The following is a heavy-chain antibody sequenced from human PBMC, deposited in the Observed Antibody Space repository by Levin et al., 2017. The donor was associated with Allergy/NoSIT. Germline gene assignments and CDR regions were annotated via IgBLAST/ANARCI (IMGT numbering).Heavy chain of an antibody. V-gene: IGHV4-34*01. D-gene: IGHD6-19*01. CDR2: INHSGST. CDR3: ASSGWNMAYDY. J-gene: IGHJ4*02. Sequence: GSLRLSCAVYGGSFSGYYWSWIRQPPGKGLEWIGEINHSGSTNYNPSLKSRVTISVDTSKNQFSLKLSSVTAADTAVYYCASSGWNMAYDYWGQGTLVTVSS. CDR1: GGSFSGYY.